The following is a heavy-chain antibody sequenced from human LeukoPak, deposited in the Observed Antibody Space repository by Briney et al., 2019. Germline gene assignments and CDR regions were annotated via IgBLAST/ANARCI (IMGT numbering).Heavy chain of an antibody. J-gene: IGHJ4*02. Sequence: GGSLRLSCAASGFTLSTYSMNWVRQAPGKGLEWVSYISSTSRTIYHADSVKGRFTISRDNAKNSLYLQMNSLRADDTAVYYCARVGYTYGYYDYWGQGILVTVSS. CDR1: GFTLSTYS. CDR2: ISSTSRTI. D-gene: IGHD5-18*01. V-gene: IGHV3-48*01. CDR3: ARVGYTYGYYDY.